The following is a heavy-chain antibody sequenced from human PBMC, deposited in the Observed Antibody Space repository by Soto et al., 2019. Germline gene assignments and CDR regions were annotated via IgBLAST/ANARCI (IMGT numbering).Heavy chain of an antibody. V-gene: IGHV3-64*01. Sequence: EVQLVESGGGLVQPGGSLRLSCAASGFTFSRYAMHWVRQAPGKGLEYVSPISSNGGSTYYANSVKGRFTISRDNSKNTLYLQTGSLRPEDTAVYYCARGGRGYEFDYWGQGTLVTVSS. CDR1: GFTFSRYA. CDR2: ISSNGGST. D-gene: IGHD5-12*01. CDR3: ARGGRGYEFDY. J-gene: IGHJ4*02.